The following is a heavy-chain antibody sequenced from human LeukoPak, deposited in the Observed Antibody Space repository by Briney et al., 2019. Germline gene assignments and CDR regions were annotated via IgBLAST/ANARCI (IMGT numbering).Heavy chain of an antibody. CDR3: ARPVRTTVNWYFDL. Sequence: KPGGSLRLSCAASGFTFSDYYMTWIRQPPGKGLEWISYITTSSSDTNYADSVRGRFTTSRDNAKNSLYLQMNNLRAEDTAVYYCARPVRTTVNWYFDLWGRGTLVTVSS. CDR2: ITTSSSDT. J-gene: IGHJ2*01. V-gene: IGHV3-11*06. D-gene: IGHD4-17*01. CDR1: GFTFSDYY.